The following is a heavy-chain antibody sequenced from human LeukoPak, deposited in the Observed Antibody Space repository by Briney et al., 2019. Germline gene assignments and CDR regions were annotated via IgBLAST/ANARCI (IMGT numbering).Heavy chain of an antibody. CDR2: ISSSSSYI. D-gene: IGHD3-3*02. J-gene: IGHJ4*02. CDR1: GFTFSSYW. CDR3: ARDHFWSAFLFDY. Sequence: GGSLRLSCAASGFTFSSYWIHWVRQAPGKGLEWVSSISSSSSYIYYADSVKGRFTISRDNAKNSLYLQMNSLRAEDTAVYYCARDHFWSAFLFDYWGQGTLVTVSS. V-gene: IGHV3-21*01.